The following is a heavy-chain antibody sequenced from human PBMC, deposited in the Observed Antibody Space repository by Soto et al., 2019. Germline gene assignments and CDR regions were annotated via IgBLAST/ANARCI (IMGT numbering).Heavy chain of an antibody. CDR3: ASQIFWSGSTAHGMDV. D-gene: IGHD3-3*01. J-gene: IGHJ6*02. CDR2: IWFDGTKK. CDR1: GFTFSTYG. V-gene: IGHV3-33*01. Sequence: PGGSPRLSCAASGFTFSTYGMHWVRQAPGKGLEWVAVIWFDGTKKYYADSVNGRFTISRDNSKNTLYLQMNSLRAEDTAVYYCASQIFWSGSTAHGMDVWGQGTAVTVSS.